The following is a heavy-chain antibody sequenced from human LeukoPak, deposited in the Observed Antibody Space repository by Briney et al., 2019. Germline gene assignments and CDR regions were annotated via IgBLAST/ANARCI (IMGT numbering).Heavy chain of an antibody. CDR2: ISSSGTTI. V-gene: IGHV3-48*03. CDR1: GFTFSSYE. D-gene: IGHD1-26*01. Sequence: PGGSLRLSCAASGFTFSSYEMNWVRQALGKGLEWVSYISSSGTTIYYADSVKGRFTISRDNAKNSLYLQMNSLRAEDTAVYYCARGRVGARAEYFQHWGQGTLVTVSS. J-gene: IGHJ1*01. CDR3: ARGRVGARAEYFQH.